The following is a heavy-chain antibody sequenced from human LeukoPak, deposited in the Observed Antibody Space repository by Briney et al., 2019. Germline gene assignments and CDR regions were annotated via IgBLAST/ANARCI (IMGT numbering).Heavy chain of an antibody. Sequence: GGSLRLSCAASGFTFDDYAMHWVRQAPGKGLEWVSGISRNSDGIGYADSVKGRFTTSRDNAKNSLYLQVNNLRTGDTALYYCAKSGAVSGIFDYWGQGTLVTVSS. D-gene: IGHD6-19*01. CDR1: GFTFDDYA. J-gene: IGHJ4*02. V-gene: IGHV3-9*01. CDR3: AKSGAVSGIFDY. CDR2: ISRNSDGI.